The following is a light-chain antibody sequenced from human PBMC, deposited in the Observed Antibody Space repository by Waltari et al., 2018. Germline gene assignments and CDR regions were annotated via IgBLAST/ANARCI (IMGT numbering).Light chain of an antibody. V-gene: IGLV2-23*02. Sequence: QSALTQPASVSGSPGQSITIPCPGTTSAVGTYNFVSWYQQPPGKAPKLIIYEVNQRPSGVSNRFSGSKSGNTAALTISGLQIEDEAYYYCCSFVTGDTWVFGGGTKVAVL. J-gene: IGLJ3*02. CDR1: TSAVGTYNF. CDR3: CSFVTGDTWV. CDR2: EVN.